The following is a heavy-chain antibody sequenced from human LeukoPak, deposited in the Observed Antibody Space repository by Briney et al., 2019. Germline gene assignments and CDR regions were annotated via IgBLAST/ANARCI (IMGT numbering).Heavy chain of an antibody. V-gene: IGHV4-4*07. J-gene: IGHJ6*03. CDR2: IYTSGST. CDR3: ARDLRGGQPYYYYYMDV. Sequence: SETLSLTCTVSGGSISSYYWSWIRQPAGKGLEWIGRIYTSGSTNYNPSLKSRVTMSVDTSKNQFSLKLSSVTAADTAVYYCARDLRGGQPYYYYYMDVWGKGTTVTVSS. CDR1: GGSISSYY. D-gene: IGHD3-16*01.